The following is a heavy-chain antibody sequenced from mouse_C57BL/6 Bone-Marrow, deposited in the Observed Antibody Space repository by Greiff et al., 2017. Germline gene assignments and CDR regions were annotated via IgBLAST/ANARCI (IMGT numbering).Heavy chain of an antibody. Sequence: VQLQQSGTVLARPGASVKMSCKTSGYTFTSYWMHWVKQRPGQGLEWIGAIYPGNSDTSYNQKFKGKPKLTAVTSASTAYMELSSLTNEDSAVYYCTLYDGYYVDYWGQGTTLTVSS. CDR1: GYTFTSYW. CDR3: TLYDGYYVDY. J-gene: IGHJ2*01. CDR2: IYPGNSDT. D-gene: IGHD2-3*01. V-gene: IGHV1-5*01.